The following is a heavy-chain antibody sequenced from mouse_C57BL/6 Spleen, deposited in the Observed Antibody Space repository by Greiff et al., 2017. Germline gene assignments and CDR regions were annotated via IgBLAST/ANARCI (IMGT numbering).Heavy chain of an antibody. J-gene: IGHJ3*01. Sequence: QVQLKQPGAELVRPGSSVKLSCKASGYTFTSYWMQWVKQRPIQGLEWIGNIDPSDSETHYNQKFKDKATLTVDKSSSTAYMQLSSLTSEDSAVYYCARGGSNPFAYWGQGTLVTVSA. V-gene: IGHV1-52*01. D-gene: IGHD2-5*01. CDR1: GYTFTSYW. CDR2: IDPSDSET. CDR3: ARGGSNPFAY.